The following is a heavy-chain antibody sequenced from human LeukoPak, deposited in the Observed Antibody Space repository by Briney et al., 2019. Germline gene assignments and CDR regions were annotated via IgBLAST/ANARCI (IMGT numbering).Heavy chain of an antibody. Sequence: GGSLRLSCAAPGFTFSSYEMNWVRQAPGKGLEWVSYISSSGSTIYYADSVKGRFTISRDNAKNSLYLQMNSLRAEDTAVYYCARGYRITGTTYYYYYGMDVWGQGTTVTVSS. J-gene: IGHJ6*02. CDR2: ISSSGSTI. CDR3: ARGYRITGTTYYYYYGMDV. CDR1: GFTFSSYE. D-gene: IGHD1-20*01. V-gene: IGHV3-48*03.